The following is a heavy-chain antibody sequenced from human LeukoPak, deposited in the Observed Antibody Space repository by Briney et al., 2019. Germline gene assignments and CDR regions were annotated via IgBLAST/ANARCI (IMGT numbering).Heavy chain of an antibody. D-gene: IGHD3-3*01. CDR1: GGSFSGYY. Sequence: SETLSLTCAVYGGSFSGYYWSWIRQPPGKGLEWIGEINHSVSTNYNPSLKSRGTISVDTSKNQFSLKLSSVTAADTAVYYCARDGVSIWSGYSYNWFDPWGQGTLVTVSS. CDR3: ARDGVSIWSGYSYNWFDP. J-gene: IGHJ5*02. CDR2: INHSVST. V-gene: IGHV4-34*01.